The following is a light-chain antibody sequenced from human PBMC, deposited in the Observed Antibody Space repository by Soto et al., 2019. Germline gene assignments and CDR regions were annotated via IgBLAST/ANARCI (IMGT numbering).Light chain of an antibody. CDR1: QSIRSN. V-gene: IGKV3-15*01. Sequence: EIVMTQSPVTLSVSPGERATLSCRASQSIRSNLAWYQQKPGQAPRLLIYGASARATGIPARFSGSGSGTEFTLTISSLQSEDFAVYYCQHYNNWPRTFGQGTKGDIK. J-gene: IGKJ1*01. CDR2: GAS. CDR3: QHYNNWPRT.